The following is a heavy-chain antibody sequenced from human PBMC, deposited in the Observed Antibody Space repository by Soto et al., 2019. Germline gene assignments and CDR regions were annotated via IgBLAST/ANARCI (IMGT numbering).Heavy chain of an antibody. Sequence: PSETLSLPCTVSGGSISSGDYYWSWIRQPPGKGLEWIGYIYYSGSTYYNPSLKSRVTISVNTSKIIFPLKLISVTAPDTAVYYCARAVECTSGSVDFDYGAQGTLGTFAA. V-gene: IGHV4-30-4*01. J-gene: IGHJ4*02. CDR3: ARAVECTSGSVDFDY. CDR2: IYYSGST. CDR1: GGSISSGDYY. D-gene: IGHD2-15*01.